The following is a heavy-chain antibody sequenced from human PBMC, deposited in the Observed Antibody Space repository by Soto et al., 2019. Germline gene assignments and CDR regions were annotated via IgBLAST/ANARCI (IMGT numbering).Heavy chain of an antibody. Sequence: SETLSLTCDVSGYSISSGYYCNWMRQSPGKGLEWLGCVYHNGVAFYNPSLKSRLRLTPDTSKNRFSLTLTSVTAADTAVYFCARGVTGTLDFWGQGTLVTVSS. D-gene: IGHD1-20*01. J-gene: IGHJ4*02. CDR3: ARGVTGTLDF. V-gene: IGHV4-38-2*01. CDR1: GYSISSGYY. CDR2: VYHNGVA.